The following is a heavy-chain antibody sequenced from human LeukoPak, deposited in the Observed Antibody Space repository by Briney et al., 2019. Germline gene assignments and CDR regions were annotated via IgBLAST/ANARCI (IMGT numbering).Heavy chain of an antibody. CDR1: GFTFSSYA. CDR2: ISHDGSEK. Sequence: PGGSLRLSCAASGFTFSSYAIHWVRQSPGKGLECVAVISHDGSEKYYANSFKGRFTISRDNSKNTLYLQMNSLRPEDSALYYRARDGGGGYNQIDSWGQGTLVAVSS. J-gene: IGHJ4*02. V-gene: IGHV3-30-3*01. D-gene: IGHD5-24*01. CDR3: ARDGGGGYNQIDS.